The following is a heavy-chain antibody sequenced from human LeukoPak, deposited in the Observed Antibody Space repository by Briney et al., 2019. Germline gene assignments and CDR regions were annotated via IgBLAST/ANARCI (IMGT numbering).Heavy chain of an antibody. J-gene: IGHJ6*02. CDR3: EGGYSMGHYYYYGMDV. CDR1: GGSISSSSYY. D-gene: IGHD5-18*01. Sequence: PSETLSLTCTVSGGSISSSSYYWGWIRQPPGKGLEWIGSIYYSGSTYYNPSLKSRVTISVDTSKNQFSLKLSSVTAADTAVYYCEGGYSMGHYYYYGMDVWGQGTTVTVSS. V-gene: IGHV4-39*01. CDR2: IYYSGST.